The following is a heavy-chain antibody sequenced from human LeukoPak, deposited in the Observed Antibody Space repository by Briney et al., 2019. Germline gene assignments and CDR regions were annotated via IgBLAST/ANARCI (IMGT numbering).Heavy chain of an antibody. Sequence: SGGSLRLSCAASGFTFSSYSMNWVRQAPGKGLEWVSYISSSSSTIYYADSVKGRFTISRDNAKNLLFLQMTSLGVEDTALYYCARGDSDHYITLDYWGQGTLVTVSS. J-gene: IGHJ4*02. D-gene: IGHD4-17*01. CDR2: ISSSSSTI. V-gene: IGHV3-48*01. CDR1: GFTFSSYS. CDR3: ARGDSDHYITLDY.